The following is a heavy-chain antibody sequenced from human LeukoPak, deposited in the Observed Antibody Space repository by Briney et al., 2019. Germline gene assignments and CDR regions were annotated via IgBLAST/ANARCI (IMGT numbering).Heavy chain of an antibody. CDR1: GFTFSSYS. Sequence: PGGSLRLSCAASGFTFSSYSMNWVRQAPGKGLEWVSSISSGSSYIYYADSVKGRFTISRDNAKNSLYLQMNSLRAEDTAVYYCARTYYYDSSSYYPPTPWDYWGQGTLVTVSS. CDR2: ISSGSSYI. V-gene: IGHV3-21*01. D-gene: IGHD3-22*01. J-gene: IGHJ4*02. CDR3: ARTYYYDSSSYYPPTPWDY.